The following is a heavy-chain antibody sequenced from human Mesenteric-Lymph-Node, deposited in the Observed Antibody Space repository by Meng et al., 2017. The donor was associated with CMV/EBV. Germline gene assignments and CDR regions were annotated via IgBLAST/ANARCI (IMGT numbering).Heavy chain of an antibody. CDR1: GFSLSSYW. CDR2: IKEDGSEK. J-gene: IGHJ3*02. D-gene: IGHD1-26*01. V-gene: IGHV3-7*01. Sequence: GGSLRLSCAASGFSLSSYWMSWVRQAPGKGLEWVANIKEDGSEKYYVDSVKGRFIISRDNAKNSLYMQMNSLRAEDTAVYYCTRLHSGRYYGDALDIWGQGTMVTVSS. CDR3: TRLHSGRYYGDALDI.